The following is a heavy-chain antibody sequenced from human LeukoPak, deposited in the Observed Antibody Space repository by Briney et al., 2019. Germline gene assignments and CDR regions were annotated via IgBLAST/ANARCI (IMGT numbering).Heavy chain of an antibody. J-gene: IGHJ4*02. D-gene: IGHD3-3*01. V-gene: IGHV1-69*01. CDR3: AKDLNYDFWSGYYD. CDR1: GGTFSSYA. Sequence: SVKVSCKASGGTFSSYAISWVRQAPGQGLEWMGGIIPIFGTANYAQKFQGRVTITADESTSTAYMELSSLRSEDAAVYYCAKDLNYDFWSGYYDWGQGTLVTVSS. CDR2: IIPIFGTA.